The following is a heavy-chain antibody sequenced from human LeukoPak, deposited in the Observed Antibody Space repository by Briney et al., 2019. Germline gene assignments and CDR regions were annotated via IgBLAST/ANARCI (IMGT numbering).Heavy chain of an antibody. Sequence: GGSLRLSCAASGFTFSSYGMHWVRQAPGKGLEWVAVIWYDGSNKYYADSVKGRFTISRDNSKNTLYLQMNSLRAEDTAVYYCARSKNYYDSSDYYYFFNPIGGYGMDVWGQGTTVTVSS. CDR2: IWYDGSNK. V-gene: IGHV3-33*01. D-gene: IGHD3-22*01. CDR1: GFTFSSYG. CDR3: ARSKNYYDSSDYYYFFNPIGGYGMDV. J-gene: IGHJ6*02.